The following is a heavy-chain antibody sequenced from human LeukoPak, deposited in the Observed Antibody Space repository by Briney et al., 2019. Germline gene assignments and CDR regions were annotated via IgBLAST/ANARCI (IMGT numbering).Heavy chain of an antibody. CDR2: IYSGGST. D-gene: IGHD4-23*01. CDR1: GFTVSSNY. V-gene: IGHV3-66*01. Sequence: TGGSLRLSCAASGFTVSSNYMSWVRQAPGKGLEWVSVIYSGGSTYYADSVKGRFTISRDNSKNALYLQMNSLRAEDTAVYYCARDDSGGYHFDYWGQGTLVTVSS. J-gene: IGHJ4*02. CDR3: ARDDSGGYHFDY.